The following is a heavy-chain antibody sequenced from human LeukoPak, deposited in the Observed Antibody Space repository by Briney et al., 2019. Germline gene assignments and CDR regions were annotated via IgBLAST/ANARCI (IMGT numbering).Heavy chain of an antibody. CDR1: GGSISRDGHY. V-gene: IGHV4-31*03. CDR3: AREMVRDAFDI. D-gene: IGHD2-8*01. Sequence: SETLSLTCTVSGGSISRDGHYWSWIRQYPGKGLESIGSVSSSGTTTYNPSLKSRVTISLDTSQNQFSLNLRSLTAADTAGYYWAREMVRDAFDIWGQGTMVTVSS. CDR2: VSSSGTT. J-gene: IGHJ3*02.